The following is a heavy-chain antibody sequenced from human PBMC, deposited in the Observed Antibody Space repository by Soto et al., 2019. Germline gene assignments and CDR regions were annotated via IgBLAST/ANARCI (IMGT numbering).Heavy chain of an antibody. J-gene: IGHJ6*03. CDR2: ISAYNGNT. CDR3: ARVLAGCSSTSCYLYYMDV. V-gene: IGHV1-18*01. D-gene: IGHD2-2*01. CDR1: GYTFTSYG. Sequence: ASVKVSCKASGYTFTSYGISWVRQAPGQGLEWMGWISAYNGNTNYAQKLQGRVTMTTDTSTSTAYMELRSLRSDDTAVYYCARVLAGCSSTSCYLYYMDVWGKGTTVTVSS.